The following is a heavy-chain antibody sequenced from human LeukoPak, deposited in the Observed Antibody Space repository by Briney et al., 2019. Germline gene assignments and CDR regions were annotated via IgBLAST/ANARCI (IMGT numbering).Heavy chain of an antibody. CDR3: EDGIRDFDWFPFDY. CDR1: GISIIRYY. D-gene: IGHD3-9*01. V-gene: IGHV4-59*08. J-gene: IGHJ4*02. Sequence: SATLSITCTVAGISIIRYYWREIPQPLGKGLKRIRYIYYSGSNNYKPSLKSRVTISVDTSKNQFSLKLSSVIAAVTFFFQAEDGIRDFDWFPFDYWGQGTLVTVSS. CDR2: IYYSGSN.